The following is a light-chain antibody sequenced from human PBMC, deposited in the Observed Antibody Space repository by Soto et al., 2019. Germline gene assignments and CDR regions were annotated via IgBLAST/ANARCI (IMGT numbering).Light chain of an antibody. J-gene: IGKJ1*01. CDR3: QQYNSYWT. V-gene: IGKV1-5*03. CDR2: KAS. CDR1: QSISSW. Sequence: DIQMTQSPSTLSASVGDRVTITCRASQSISSWLAWYQQKPGKAPKLLIYKASTLESGVPSRFSGSGSGTEFTLTISSLQPDDFATYDCQQYNSYWTFGQRTKVEIK.